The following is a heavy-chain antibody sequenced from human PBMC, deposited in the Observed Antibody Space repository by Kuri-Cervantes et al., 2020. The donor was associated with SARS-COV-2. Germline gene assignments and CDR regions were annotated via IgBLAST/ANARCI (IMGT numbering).Heavy chain of an antibody. Sequence: SETPSLTCTVSGGSISSGDYYWSWIRQPPGKGLEWIGYIYYSGSTYYNPSLKSRVTISVDTSKNQFSLKLSSVTAADTAVYYCARDPTGLQYYFDYWGQGTLVTVSS. D-gene: IGHD4-11*01. J-gene: IGHJ4*02. CDR2: IYYSGST. CDR1: GGSISSGDYY. CDR3: ARDPTGLQYYFDY. V-gene: IGHV4-30-4*08.